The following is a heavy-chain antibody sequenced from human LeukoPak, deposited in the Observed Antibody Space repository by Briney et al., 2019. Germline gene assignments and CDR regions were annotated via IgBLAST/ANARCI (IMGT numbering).Heavy chain of an antibody. V-gene: IGHV3-30*18. CDR2: ISYDGSNK. J-gene: IGHJ3*02. CDR1: GSTFSSYG. Sequence: GGSLRLSCAASGSTFSSYGMHWVRQAPGKGLEWVAVISYDGSNKYYADSVKGRFTISRDNSKNTLYLQMNSLRAEDTAVYYCAKVLINPSGYYDFWSGLDDAFDIWGQGTMVTVSS. CDR3: AKVLINPSGYYDFWSGLDDAFDI. D-gene: IGHD3-3*01.